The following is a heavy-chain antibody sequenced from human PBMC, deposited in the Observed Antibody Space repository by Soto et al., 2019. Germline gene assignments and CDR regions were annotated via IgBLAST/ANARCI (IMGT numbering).Heavy chain of an antibody. CDR1: EFTFSNYA. J-gene: IGHJ4*02. V-gene: IGHV3-30*01. Sequence: XXSLRLSCAASEFTFSNYAMHWVRQAPGXXLXXXXXXXXXGRXXEYXXXXXXXXTXXXXXSXNQMFMQTNSLRDEDTAVYYCPRSGPTEGYWGQGNLVT. D-gene: IGHD3-10*01. CDR3: PRSGPTEGY. CDR2: XXXXGRXX.